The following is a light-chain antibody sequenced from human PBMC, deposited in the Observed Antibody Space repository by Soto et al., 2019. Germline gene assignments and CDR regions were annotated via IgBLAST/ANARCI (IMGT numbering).Light chain of an antibody. V-gene: IGLV2-14*03. CDR2: GVT. CDR3: SSYTNSGTVV. J-gene: IGLJ2*01. CDR1: TNDVGGYNY. Sequence: QSVLTQPASVSGSPGQSITISCSGTTNDVGGYNYVSWYQQHPGKAPKLLIYGVTDRPSGVSSRFSGSKSGNAASLTISGLQAEDEGDYYCSSYTNSGTVVFGGGTQLTVL.